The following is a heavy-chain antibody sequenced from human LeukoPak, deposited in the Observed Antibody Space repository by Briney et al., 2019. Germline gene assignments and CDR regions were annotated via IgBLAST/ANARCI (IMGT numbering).Heavy chain of an antibody. V-gene: IGHV3-7*01. J-gene: IGHJ3*02. CDR3: ARGNDILTDDAFDI. CDR2: IKQDGSEK. Sequence: GGSLRLSCAASGFTFSSYWMSWVRQAPGKGLEWVANIKQDGSEKYYVDSVKGRFTISRDKAKNSLYLQMNSLRAEDTAVYYCARGNDILTDDAFDIWGQGTMVTVSS. CDR1: GFTFSSYW. D-gene: IGHD3-9*01.